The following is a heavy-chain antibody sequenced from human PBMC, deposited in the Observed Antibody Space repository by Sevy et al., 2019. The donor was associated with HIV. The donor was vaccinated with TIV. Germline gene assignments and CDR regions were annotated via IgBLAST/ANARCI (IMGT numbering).Heavy chain of an antibody. D-gene: IGHD6-19*01. CDR1: GFTFDDYA. V-gene: IGHV3-9*01. CDR2: ISWNSGSI. Sequence: GGSLRLSCAASGFTFDDYAMHWVRQAPGKGLEWVSGISWNSGSIGYAGSVKGRFTISRDNAKNSLYLQMNSLRAEDTALYYCAKETHAESYSSGWFFSYYGMDVWGQGTTVTVSS. J-gene: IGHJ6*02. CDR3: AKETHAESYSSGWFFSYYGMDV.